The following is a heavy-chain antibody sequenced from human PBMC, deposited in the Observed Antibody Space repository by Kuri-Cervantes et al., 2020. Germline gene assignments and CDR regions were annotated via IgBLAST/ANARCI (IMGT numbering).Heavy chain of an antibody. V-gene: IGHV4-4*02. CDR3: ARDLAYCGGDCYRKFDY. CDR1: GYSISSGYY. CDR2: INHSGST. Sequence: GSLRLSCAVSGYSISSGYYWSWVRQPPGRGLEWIGEINHSGSTNYNPSLKSRVTISVDTSKNQFSLKLSSVTAADTAVYYCARDLAYCGGDCYRKFDYWGQGTLVTVSS. D-gene: IGHD2-21*02. J-gene: IGHJ4*02.